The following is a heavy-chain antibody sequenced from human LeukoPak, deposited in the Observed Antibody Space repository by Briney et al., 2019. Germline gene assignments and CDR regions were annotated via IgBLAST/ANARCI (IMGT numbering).Heavy chain of an antibody. J-gene: IGHJ4*02. CDR3: ARDRVGATDYFDY. Sequence: GGSLRLSCAASGFTVSSNYMSWVRQAPGKGLEWVSVIYSGGSTYYADSVKGRFTISRDNSKNTLYLQMNSLRAEDTAVYYCARDRVGATDYFDYWGQGTLVTVSS. D-gene: IGHD1-26*01. V-gene: IGHV3-53*05. CDR2: IYSGGST. CDR1: GFTVSSNY.